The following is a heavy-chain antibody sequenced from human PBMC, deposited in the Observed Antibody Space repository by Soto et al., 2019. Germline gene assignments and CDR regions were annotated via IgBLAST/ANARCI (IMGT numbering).Heavy chain of an antibody. D-gene: IGHD5-18*01. Sequence: QVQLVQSGAEVKKPGSSVKVSCKASGGTFSSYAISWVRQAPGQGLEWMGGIIPIFGTANYAQKFQGRVTITADESTSTPYMELSSLGSEDTAVYYCARDSPSTDTAMVRAFDYWGQGTLVTVSS. CDR2: IIPIFGTA. CDR1: GGTFSSYA. J-gene: IGHJ4*02. CDR3: ARDSPSTDTAMVRAFDY. V-gene: IGHV1-69*12.